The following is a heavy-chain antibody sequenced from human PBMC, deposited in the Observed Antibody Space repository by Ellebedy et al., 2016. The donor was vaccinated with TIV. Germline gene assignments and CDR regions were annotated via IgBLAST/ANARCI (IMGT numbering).Heavy chain of an antibody. CDR2: ISYVGTKK. J-gene: IGHJ4*02. Sequence: GESLKISCAASGFTFSDYAMHWIRQAPGKGLEWVAVISYVGTKKQYADSLKGRFTISRDNSKNTVSLQINSPRDEDTAVYFCAREPGRGGGGGSYSLFDLWGQGTLVTVSS. D-gene: IGHD3-16*01. V-gene: IGHV3-30-3*01. CDR3: AREPGRGGGGGSYSLFDL. CDR1: GFTFSDYA.